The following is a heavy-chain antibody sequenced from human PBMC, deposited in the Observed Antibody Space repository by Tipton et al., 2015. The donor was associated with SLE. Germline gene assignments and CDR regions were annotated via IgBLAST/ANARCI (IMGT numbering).Heavy chain of an antibody. CDR2: IYTSGST. Sequence: TLSLTCTVSGGSISSYYWSWIRQPAGKGLEWIGRIYTSGSTNYNPSLKSRVTISVDTSKNQFSLKLSSVTAADTAVYYCARVRVYSSGRKGLFFFDYWGQGTLVTVSS. J-gene: IGHJ4*02. CDR3: ARVRVYSSGRKGLFFFDY. CDR1: GGSISSYY. D-gene: IGHD6-25*01. V-gene: IGHV4-4*07.